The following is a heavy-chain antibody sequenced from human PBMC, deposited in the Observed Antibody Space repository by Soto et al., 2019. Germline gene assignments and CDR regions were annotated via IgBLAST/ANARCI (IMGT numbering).Heavy chain of an antibody. Sequence: GESLKISCKGSGYSFTSYWIGWVRQMPGKGLEWMGIIYPGDSDTRYSPSFQGQVTISADKSISTAYLQWSSLKASDTAMYYCARLSASSYIVVVVAATYYFDYWGQGTLVTVSS. D-gene: IGHD2-15*01. CDR3: ARLSASSYIVVVVAATYYFDY. CDR2: IYPGDSDT. CDR1: GYSFTSYW. J-gene: IGHJ4*02. V-gene: IGHV5-51*01.